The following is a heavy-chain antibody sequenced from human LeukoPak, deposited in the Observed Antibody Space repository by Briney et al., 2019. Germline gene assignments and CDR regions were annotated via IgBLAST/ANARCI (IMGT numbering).Heavy chain of an antibody. J-gene: IGHJ1*01. CDR3: ARETGSSGRPQCCQH. V-gene: IGHV3-11*01. Sequence: GGSLRPSCAASGFTFSDYYMSWNRQAPGRGLEWISYISSSGTTIYYTDSVKGRFTISRDNAKNSLYLQMSSLTAEDTAVDYCARETGSSGRPQCCQHWGEGTLVTVSS. D-gene: IGHD6-19*01. CDR2: ISSSGTTI. CDR1: GFTFSDYY.